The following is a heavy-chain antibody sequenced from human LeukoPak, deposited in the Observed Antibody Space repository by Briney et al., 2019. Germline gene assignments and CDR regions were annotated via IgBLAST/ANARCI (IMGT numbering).Heavy chain of an antibody. D-gene: IGHD3-22*01. Sequence: PSETLSLTCTVSGGSISSYYWSWIRQPPGKGLEWIGYIYYSGSTNYNPSLKSRVTISVDTSKNQFSLKLSSVTAADTAVYYCARAQWFPVFDIWGQGTMVTVSS. CDR1: GGSISSYY. V-gene: IGHV4-59*12. CDR2: IYYSGST. CDR3: ARAQWFPVFDI. J-gene: IGHJ3*02.